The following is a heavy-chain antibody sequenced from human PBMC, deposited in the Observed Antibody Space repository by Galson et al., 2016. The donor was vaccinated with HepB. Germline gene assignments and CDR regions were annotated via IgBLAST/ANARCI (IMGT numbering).Heavy chain of an antibody. Sequence: SLRLSCAGSGFTFNNYAIGWVRLAPGKGLEWISTISGSGDSIYYGDSMKVCFSISRDNSKNTLFLQINSLRVEDTALFFCAKTFFSGSPLLPNWFDSWGQGTLVTVSS. J-gene: IGHJ5*01. CDR1: GFTFNNYA. CDR2: ISGSGDSI. CDR3: AKTFFSGSPLLPNWFDS. D-gene: IGHD2/OR15-2a*01. V-gene: IGHV3-23*01.